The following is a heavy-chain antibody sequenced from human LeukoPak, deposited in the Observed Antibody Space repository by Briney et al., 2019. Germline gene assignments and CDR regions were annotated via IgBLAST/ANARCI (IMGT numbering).Heavy chain of an antibody. Sequence: QAGGSLRLSCAAPGFTFSNFGMHWVRQAPGKGLEWVTFIRFDGTNKYYADSVKGRFTISRDNSKNTLYLQMNSLRVEDTAMYYCAKVEMSTSPGGIDYWGQGTLVTVSS. CDR3: AKVEMSTSPGGIDY. CDR1: GFTFSNFG. CDR2: IRFDGTNK. D-gene: IGHD5-24*01. J-gene: IGHJ4*02. V-gene: IGHV3-30*02.